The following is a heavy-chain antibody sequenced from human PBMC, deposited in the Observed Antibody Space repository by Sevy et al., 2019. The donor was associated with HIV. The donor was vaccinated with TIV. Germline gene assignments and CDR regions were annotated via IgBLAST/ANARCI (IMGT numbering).Heavy chain of an antibody. Sequence: RGSLRLSCAASGFTFGTYSMNWVRQAPGKGLEWVSSISSGSSYIYYADSLKGRFTISRDNAKKSLYLQMNSLRAEDTAVYYCARRRHGSKGGDVFDIWGQGTMVTVSS. CDR2: ISSGSSYI. D-gene: IGHD2-2*01. CDR1: GFTFGTYS. J-gene: IGHJ3*02. V-gene: IGHV3-21*01. CDR3: ARRRHGSKGGDVFDI.